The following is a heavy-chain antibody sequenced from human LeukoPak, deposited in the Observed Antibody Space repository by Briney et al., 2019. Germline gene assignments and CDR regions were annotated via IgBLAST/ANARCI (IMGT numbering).Heavy chain of an antibody. V-gene: IGHV3-23*01. CDR3: ATGGGGYDYRFAH. CDR2: CSASVSET. J-gene: IGHJ4*02. D-gene: IGHD5-12*01. Sequence: GRSLRLSCAASGITVNVYSMNWVRQAPGNGMEWVSLCSASVSETYYADSVKGRFTMSRDISKNTVHLQMSSLRADDTAVYYCATGGGGYDYRFAHWGQGTLVTVAS. CDR1: GITVNVYS.